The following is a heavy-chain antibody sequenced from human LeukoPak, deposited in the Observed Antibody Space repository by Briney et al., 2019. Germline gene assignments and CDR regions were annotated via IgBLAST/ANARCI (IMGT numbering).Heavy chain of an antibody. V-gene: IGHV3-30-3*01. CDR2: ISYDGSNK. J-gene: IGHJ6*02. D-gene: IGHD3-3*01. CDR3: ARDSMDFWSGYYYYYYYGMDV. CDR1: GFTFSSYA. Sequence: GGSPRLSCAASGFTFSSYAMHWVRQAPGKGLEWVAVISYDGSNKYYADSVKGRFTISRDNSKNTLYLQMNSLRAEDTAVYYCARDSMDFWSGYYYYYYYGMDVWGQGTTVTVSS.